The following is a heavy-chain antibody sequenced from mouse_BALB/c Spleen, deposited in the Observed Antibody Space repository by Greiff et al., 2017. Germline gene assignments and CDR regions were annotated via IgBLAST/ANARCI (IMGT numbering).Heavy chain of an antibody. CDR3: ARRWVVYSYYAMDY. CDR1: GYTFTSYV. J-gene: IGHJ4*01. D-gene: IGHD2-1*01. Sequence: VQLQQSGPELVKPGASVKMSCKASGYTFTSYVMHWVKQKPGQGLEWIGYINPYNDGTKYNEKFKGKATLTSDKSSSTAYMELSSLTSEDSAVYYCARRWVVYSYYAMDYWGQGTSVTVSS. V-gene: IGHV1-14*01. CDR2: INPYNDGT.